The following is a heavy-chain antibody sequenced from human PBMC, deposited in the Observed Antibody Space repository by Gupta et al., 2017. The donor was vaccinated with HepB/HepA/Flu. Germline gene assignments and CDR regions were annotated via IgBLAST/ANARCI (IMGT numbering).Heavy chain of an antibody. CDR3: TRDKYLGIAVAGPGYYYYGMDV. Sequence: EVQLVESGGGLVQPGRSLRLSCTASGFTFGAYAMSWVRQAPGKGLEWVGFIRSKAYGGTTEYAASVKGRFTISRDDSKSSAYLQMNSLKTEDTAGYYCTRDKYLGIAVAGPGYYYYGMDVWGKGTTVPVYS. CDR2: IRSKAYGGTT. V-gene: IGHV3-49*04. D-gene: IGHD6-19*01. CDR1: GFTFGAYA. J-gene: IGHJ6*04.